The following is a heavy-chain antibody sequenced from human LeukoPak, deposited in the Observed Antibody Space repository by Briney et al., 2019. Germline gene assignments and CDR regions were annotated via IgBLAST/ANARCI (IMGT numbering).Heavy chain of an antibody. Sequence: WGSLRLSCAASGFTFSSYSMNWVRQAPGKGLEWVSYISSSSNTIYYADSVKGRLTISRDNAKNSLYLQMNSLRAEDTAVYYCARGKYFDYWGHGTLVTVSS. J-gene: IGHJ4*01. V-gene: IGHV3-48*01. CDR1: GFTFSSYS. CDR2: ISSSSNTI. CDR3: ARGKYFDY.